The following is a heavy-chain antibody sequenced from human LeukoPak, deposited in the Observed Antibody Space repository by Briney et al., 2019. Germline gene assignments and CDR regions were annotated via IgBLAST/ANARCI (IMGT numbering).Heavy chain of an antibody. Sequence: ASVKLSCKASGYSVTNDTLHWVRQAPGQGLEWMGWINAGDYNTKYSQRFQDRVTITWDTSASTAYIELNSLRSEDTAVYYCAIQHQLGRVGDYWGQGTLVPVSS. CDR1: GYSVTNDT. D-gene: IGHD1-1*01. J-gene: IGHJ4*02. CDR3: AIQHQLGRVGDY. V-gene: IGHV1-3*01. CDR2: INAGDYNT.